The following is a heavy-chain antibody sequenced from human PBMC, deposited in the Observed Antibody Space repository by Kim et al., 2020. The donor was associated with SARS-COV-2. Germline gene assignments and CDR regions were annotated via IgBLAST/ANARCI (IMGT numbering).Heavy chain of an antibody. D-gene: IGHD2-15*01. V-gene: IGHV4-59*09. J-gene: IGHJ4*02. CDR3: ARGTYGGNGLTFDY. Sequence: NPTLNSRGTIPGDTSKNQFSLKLSSVTAADTAVYYCARGTYGGNGLTFDYWVQGTLVTVSS.